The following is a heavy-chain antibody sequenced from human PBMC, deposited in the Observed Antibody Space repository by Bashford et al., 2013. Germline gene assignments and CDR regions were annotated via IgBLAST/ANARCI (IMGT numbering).Heavy chain of an antibody. Sequence: SGGSLRLSCAVSGFTFSDYAMSWVRQAPGKGLEWVSSISGSGADTYYADSVKGRFSISRDNAKNSLYLQMNSLRAEDTAVYYCARGHYGMDVWGQGATVTVSS. J-gene: IGHJ6*02. CDR3: ARGHYGMDV. CDR2: ISGSGADT. CDR1: GFTFSDYA. V-gene: IGHV3-23*01.